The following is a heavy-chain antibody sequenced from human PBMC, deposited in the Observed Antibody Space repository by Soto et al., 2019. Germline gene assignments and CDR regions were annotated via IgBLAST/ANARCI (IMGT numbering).Heavy chain of an antibody. CDR1: GFTISGKKY. J-gene: IGHJ3*01. CDR2: LYDLDGS. D-gene: IGHD1-1*01. Sequence: DVQLVESGGGLIQPGESLRLSCAAFGFTISGKKYVAWVRQAPGKGLEWLSALYDLDGSFYAASVKGRFTTSSDSSKTTVYLRMNDLRPDDTAVYYCATWHEREHAYDVWGQGTTVTVSS. V-gene: IGHV3-53*01. CDR3: ATWHEREHAYDV.